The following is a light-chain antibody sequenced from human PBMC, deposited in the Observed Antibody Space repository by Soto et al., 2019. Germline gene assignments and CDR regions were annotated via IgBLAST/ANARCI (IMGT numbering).Light chain of an antibody. CDR2: AAS. CDR3: NQYNYWPPET. Sequence: EMVLTQSPATLSVSLGETATLSCRTSQTFSRNLAWYQHKPGQPPRLLIYAASTRVTGIPARFSGSRSGSEFTLTISSVQSEDCAVYYCNQYNYWPPETFGQGTKVDIK. CDR1: QTFSRN. J-gene: IGKJ1*01. V-gene: IGKV3-15*01.